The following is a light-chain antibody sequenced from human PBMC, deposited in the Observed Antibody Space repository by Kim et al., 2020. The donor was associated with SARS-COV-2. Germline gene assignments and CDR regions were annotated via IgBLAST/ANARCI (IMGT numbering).Light chain of an antibody. J-gene: IGLJ3*02. CDR2: NNS. CDR3: AAWDDSLNAWV. V-gene: IGLV1-44*01. Sequence: SELTQPPSASGTPGQRVTISCSGSRSNIGTNATNWYQQLPGTAPKLLIYNNSQRPSGVPDRFSGSKSGTSASLAISGLQSEDEADYYCAAWDDSLNAWV. CDR1: RSNIGTNA.